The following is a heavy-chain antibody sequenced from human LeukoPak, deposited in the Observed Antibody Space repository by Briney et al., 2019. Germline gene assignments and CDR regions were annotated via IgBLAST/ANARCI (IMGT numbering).Heavy chain of an antibody. Sequence: GGSLRLSCAASGLTFRTTRMHWVRQAPGKGLMWVSRMNGEGTTIDYADSVKGRFTVSRDYAKNTLFLQMNNLRTEDTALYFCATARNFRFEYWGQGSLVIVSA. CDR1: GLTFRTTR. J-gene: IGHJ4*02. D-gene: IGHD1-7*01. CDR2: MNGEGTTI. V-gene: IGHV3-74*01. CDR3: ATARNFRFEY.